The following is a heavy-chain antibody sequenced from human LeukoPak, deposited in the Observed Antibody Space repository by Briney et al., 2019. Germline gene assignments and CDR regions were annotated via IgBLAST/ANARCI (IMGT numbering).Heavy chain of an antibody. V-gene: IGHV3-30-3*01. CDR3: ARDHGVLRYFDWLLPSPVPDY. J-gene: IGHJ4*02. D-gene: IGHD3-9*01. Sequence: GGSLRLSCAASGFTFSSYAMHWVRQAPGKGLEWVAVISYDGSNKYYADSVKGRLTISRDNSKNTLYLQMNSLRAEDTAVYYCARDHGVLRYFDWLLPSPVPDYWGQRTLVTVSS. CDR1: GFTFSSYA. CDR2: ISYDGSNK.